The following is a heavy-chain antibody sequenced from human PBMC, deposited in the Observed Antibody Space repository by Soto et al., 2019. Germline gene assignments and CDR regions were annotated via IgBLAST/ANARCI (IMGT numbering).Heavy chain of an antibody. CDR3: ARGPLLPRGF. V-gene: IGHV4-34*01. J-gene: IGHJ3*01. CDR1: GGSFSGYY. CDR2: INHSGST. D-gene: IGHD3-22*01. Sequence: QVQLQQWGAGLLKPSETLSLTCAVYGGSFSGYYWSWIRQPPGKGLEWIGEINHSGSTNYNPSLKSRATISVDTSKNQFSLKLSSVTAADTAVYYCARGPLLPRGFWGQGTMVTVSS.